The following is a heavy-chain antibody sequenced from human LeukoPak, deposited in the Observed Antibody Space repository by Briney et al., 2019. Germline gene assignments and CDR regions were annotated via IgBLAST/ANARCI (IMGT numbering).Heavy chain of an antibody. V-gene: IGHV4-31*03. CDR1: GGSISSGGYY. CDR3: VGFIVGAPGGYYFDY. D-gene: IGHD1-26*01. CDR2: IYYSGST. Sequence: SETLSLTCTVSGGSISSGGYYWSWIRQHPGTGLEWIGYIYYSGSTYYNPSLKSRVTISVDTSKNQFSLKLSSVTAADTAVYYCVGFIVGAPGGYYFDYWGQGTLVTVSS. J-gene: IGHJ4*02.